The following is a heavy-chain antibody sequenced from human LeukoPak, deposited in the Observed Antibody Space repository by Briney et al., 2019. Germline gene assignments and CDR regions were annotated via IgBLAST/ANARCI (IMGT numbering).Heavy chain of an antibody. D-gene: IGHD3-10*01. V-gene: IGHV3-23*01. CDR3: ARDFYVGSGSFYIGY. CDR2: VSGSADIT. Sequence: GSLRLSCAASGFTFSSYAMSWVRQAPGEGLEWVSAVSGSADITSYADSVKGRFTISRDNSKNTLYLQMNSLRAEDTAVYYCARDFYVGSGSFYIGYWGQGTLVTVSS. CDR1: GFTFSSYA. J-gene: IGHJ4*02.